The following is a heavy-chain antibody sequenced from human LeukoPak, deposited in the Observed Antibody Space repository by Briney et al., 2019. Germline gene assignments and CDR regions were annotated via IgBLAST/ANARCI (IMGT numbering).Heavy chain of an antibody. D-gene: IGHD2-15*01. CDR2: ISWSRYII. V-gene: IGHV3-9*01. CDR1: GFTFDEYA. J-gene: IGHJ3*02. Sequence: GRSLRLSCAASGFTFDEYAMLWVRQAPGKGLEWVSGISWSRYIIEYADSVRGRFTVSRDNAKNSLFLQMNSLRAEDSAMYYCVRDHVGGSCVDCPLGDAFDTWGQGTMVTASS. CDR3: VRDHVGGSCVDCPLGDAFDT.